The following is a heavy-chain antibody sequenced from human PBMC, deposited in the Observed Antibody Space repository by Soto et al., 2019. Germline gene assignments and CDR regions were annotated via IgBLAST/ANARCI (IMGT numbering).Heavy chain of an antibody. D-gene: IGHD2-21*02. CDR3: ARDSRVEPATAIPTFDY. Sequence: GASVKVSCKASGYTFTSYGISWVRQAPGQGLEWMGWISAYSVNTHYAQKFQGRVTMTTDTSTSTAYMELRSLRSDDTAMYYCARDSRVEPATAIPTFDYWGQGTLVTVSS. V-gene: IGHV1-18*01. CDR1: GYTFTSYG. J-gene: IGHJ4*02. CDR2: ISAYSVNT.